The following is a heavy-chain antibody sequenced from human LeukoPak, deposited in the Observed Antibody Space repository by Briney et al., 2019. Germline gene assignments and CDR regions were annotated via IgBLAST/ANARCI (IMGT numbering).Heavy chain of an antibody. CDR1: GFTFSSYS. J-gene: IGHJ4*02. V-gene: IGHV3-21*01. CDR3: VTAAGLGVYYFDY. D-gene: IGHD6-13*01. CDR2: ISSSSSYI. Sequence: GSLRLSCAASGFTFSSYSMNWVRQAPGKGLEWVSSISSSSSYIYYADSVKSRSTISRDNAKNSLYLQMNSLRAEDTAVYYCVTAAGLGVYYFDYWGQGTLVTVSS.